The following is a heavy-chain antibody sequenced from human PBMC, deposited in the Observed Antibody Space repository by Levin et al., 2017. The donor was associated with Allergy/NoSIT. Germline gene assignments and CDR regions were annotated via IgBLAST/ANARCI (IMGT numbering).Heavy chain of an antibody. V-gene: IGHV3-11*01. D-gene: IGHD3-10*01. CDR3: ARGADYYYYGSGSYPGYYFDY. Sequence: GGSLRLSCAASGFTFSDYYMSWIRQAPGKGLEWVSYISSSGSTIYYADSVKGRFTISRDNAKNSLYLQMNSLRAEDTAVYYCARGADYYYYGSGSYPGYYFDYWGQGTLVTVSS. CDR1: GFTFSDYY. CDR2: ISSSGSTI. J-gene: IGHJ4*02.